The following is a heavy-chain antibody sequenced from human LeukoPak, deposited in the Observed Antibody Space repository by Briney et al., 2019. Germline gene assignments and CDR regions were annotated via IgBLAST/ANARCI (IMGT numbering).Heavy chain of an antibody. CDR3: ARGAEAETSPLDY. CDR1: GYIFSDYY. J-gene: IGHJ4*02. V-gene: IGHV1-2*02. D-gene: IGHD6-13*01. Sequence: ASVKVSCKASGYIFSDYYMHWVRLAPGQGLEWLGWINPKTGAADYAQQFRGRITMTRDTSINTDYMEMKRVTSDDTAVYYCARGAEAETSPLDYWGQGTLVTVSS. CDR2: INPKTGAA.